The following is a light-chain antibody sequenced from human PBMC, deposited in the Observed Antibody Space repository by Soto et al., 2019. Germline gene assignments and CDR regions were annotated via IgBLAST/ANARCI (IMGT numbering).Light chain of an antibody. Sequence: QAVVTQPRSVSGSPGQSVTISCTGSSTDVGGYNYVSWYQQHPGKAPKLIIYDVSKRPSGVPDRFSGSKSGNTASLTISGLQAEDEADYYCSSYADTERIFGGGTKLTVL. J-gene: IGLJ2*01. CDR2: DVS. CDR3: SSYADTERI. CDR1: STDVGGYNY. V-gene: IGLV2-11*01.